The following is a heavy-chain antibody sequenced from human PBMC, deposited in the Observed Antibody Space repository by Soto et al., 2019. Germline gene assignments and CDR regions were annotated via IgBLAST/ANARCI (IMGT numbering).Heavy chain of an antibody. V-gene: IGHV3-23*01. CDR2: IGTGGTT. CDR1: GFIFNNFP. CDR3: AKRGERSFDY. D-gene: IGHD3-10*01. Sequence: GGSLRLSCVASGFIFNNFPMSWVRQAPGKGLEWVSGIGTGGTTSYADSVKGRFTISRDNSKDTLYLQMNSLRAEDTALYYCAKRGERSFDYWGQGTLVTVSS. J-gene: IGHJ4*02.